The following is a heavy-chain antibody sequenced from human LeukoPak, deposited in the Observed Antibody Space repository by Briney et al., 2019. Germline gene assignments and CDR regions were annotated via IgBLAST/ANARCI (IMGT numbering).Heavy chain of an antibody. CDR2: MNPYNGNT. V-gene: IGHV1-8*01. Sequence: EASVKVSXKASTYTFTNYDINWLRQATGQRLEWIGWMNPYNGNTGYAQKFQGRVTTTRNASINTAYMELSSLRSEDTAVYFCARGGPKCGGDCFDYWGQGTLVTVSS. CDR1: TYTFTNYD. D-gene: IGHD2-21*01. CDR3: ARGGPKCGGDCFDY. J-gene: IGHJ4*02.